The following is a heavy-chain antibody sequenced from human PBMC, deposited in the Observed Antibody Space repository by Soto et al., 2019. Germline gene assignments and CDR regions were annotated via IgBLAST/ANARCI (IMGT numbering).Heavy chain of an antibody. CDR3: ASPTGYSYHYNWFDP. J-gene: IGHJ5*02. V-gene: IGHV4-59*08. Sequence: SETLSLTCTVSRGSISNYFWTWIRQPPGRGLEWIGSISYSGSTNYNPSLKSRVTISVDTSKNQFSLKLSSVTAADTAVYYCASPTGYSYHYNWFDPWGQGTLVTVSS. CDR1: RGSISNYF. D-gene: IGHD5-18*01. CDR2: ISYSGST.